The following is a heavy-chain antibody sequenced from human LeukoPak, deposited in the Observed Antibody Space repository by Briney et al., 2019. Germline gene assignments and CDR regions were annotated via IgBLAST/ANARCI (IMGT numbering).Heavy chain of an antibody. J-gene: IGHJ4*02. CDR2: IFYSGIA. CDR1: GDSITGSSYY. Sequence: SETLSLTCTVSGDSITGSSYYWGWIRQPPGKGLEWIGSIFYSGIASYNPSLKSRVTISVDTSKNQFSLKLRSVTAADTAVYYCARLDGWMTSIFYWGQGTLVTVSS. V-gene: IGHV4-39*01. D-gene: IGHD3-3*01. CDR3: ARLDGWMTSIFY.